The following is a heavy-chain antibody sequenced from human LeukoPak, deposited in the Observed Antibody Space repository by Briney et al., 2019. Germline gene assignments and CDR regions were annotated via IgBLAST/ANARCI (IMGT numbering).Heavy chain of an antibody. V-gene: IGHV3-48*03. CDR3: AELGITMIGGV. CDR1: GFTFSSYE. J-gene: IGHJ6*04. Sequence: PGGPLRLSCAASGFTFSSYEMSWVRQAPGKGLEWVSYISSSGSTIYYADSVKGRFTISRDNAKNSLYLQMNSLRAEDTAVYYCAELGITMIGGVWGKGTTVTISS. D-gene: IGHD3-10*02. CDR2: ISSSGSTI.